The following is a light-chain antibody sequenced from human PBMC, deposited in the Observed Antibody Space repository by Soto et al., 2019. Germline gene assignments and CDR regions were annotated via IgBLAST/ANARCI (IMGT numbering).Light chain of an antibody. J-gene: IGLJ1*01. CDR3: VAWDDSLAGYV. CDR2: SND. V-gene: IGLV1-47*02. CDR1: XSNIGGNA. Sequence: QSALTQSASVSETPGQKITISCSGSXSNIGGNAVYWYQQVPGSAPRLVIHSNDQRPFGVPDRFSGSRSGTSASLAVSGLRSEDEADYYCVAWDDSLAGYVFGAGTKVTVL.